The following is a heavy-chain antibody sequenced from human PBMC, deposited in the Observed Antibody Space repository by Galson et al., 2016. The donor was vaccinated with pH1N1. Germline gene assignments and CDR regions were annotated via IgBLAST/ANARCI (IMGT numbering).Heavy chain of an antibody. J-gene: IGHJ5*02. CDR1: GFTFRRSG. CDR2: IRHDGSAK. V-gene: IGHV3-30*02. CDR3: AKDVSGELIPSRIDL. D-gene: IGHD3-10*02. Sequence: CAVSGFTFRRSGLHWVRQAPGLGLEWLTFIRHDGSAKFYADSVKGRFSISRDNSKNVLYMEMNSLRPEDTAVYYCAKDVSGELIPSRIDLWGQGTLVTVSS.